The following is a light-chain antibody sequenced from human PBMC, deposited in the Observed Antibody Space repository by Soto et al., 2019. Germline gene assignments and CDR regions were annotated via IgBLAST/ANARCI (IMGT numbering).Light chain of an antibody. V-gene: IGLV2-14*01. J-gene: IGLJ1*01. CDR3: SSFTSSSTYV. CDR1: ISDVGGYNY. Sequence: QSVLTQPASVSGSPGQSIAISCTGTISDVGGYNYVSWYQQHPGKAPKLIIYDVTNRPSGVSDRFSGSKSGNTASLTISGLQAEDEADYYCSSFTSSSTYVFGSGTKVTVL. CDR2: DVT.